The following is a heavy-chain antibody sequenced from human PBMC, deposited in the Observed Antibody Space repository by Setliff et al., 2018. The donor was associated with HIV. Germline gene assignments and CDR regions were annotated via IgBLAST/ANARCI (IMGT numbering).Heavy chain of an antibody. D-gene: IGHD3-22*01. V-gene: IGHV5-51*01. CDR1: GYTFTTYW. J-gene: IGHJ3*01. CDR2: IHPRDFDI. CDR3: ARLDSSGYYRSFDV. Sequence: ISCKASGYTFTTYWTAWVRQMPGKGLEWMGIIHPRDFDIKYSQSFQGQVTISADKSLSTAYLQWNSLKASDTALYYCARLDSSGYYRSFDVWGQGTMVTVSS.